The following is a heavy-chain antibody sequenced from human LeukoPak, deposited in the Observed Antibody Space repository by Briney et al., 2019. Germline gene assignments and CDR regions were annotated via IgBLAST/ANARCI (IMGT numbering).Heavy chain of an antibody. Sequence: GGSLRLSCAASGFAFSSCWMNWVRQAPGKGLEWVAKIKEDGSEKYYVDSVKGRFTISRDNAENSLCLQMNSLRAEDTAVYYCATDSFGIFDYWGQGTLVTVSS. D-gene: IGHD3-10*01. CDR1: GFAFSSCW. J-gene: IGHJ4*02. CDR2: IKEDGSEK. V-gene: IGHV3-7*03. CDR3: ATDSFGIFDY.